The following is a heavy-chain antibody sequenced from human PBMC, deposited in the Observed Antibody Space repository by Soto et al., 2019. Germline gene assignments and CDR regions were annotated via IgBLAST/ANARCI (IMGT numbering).Heavy chain of an antibody. D-gene: IGHD3-10*01. CDR1: GFTFSSYG. J-gene: IGHJ4*02. CDR3: AKDQSFMVRVVGIDY. V-gene: IGHV3-30*18. Sequence: GGSLRLSCAASGFTFSSYGMHWVRQAPGKGLEWVAVISYDGSNKYYAESVKGRFTISRDNSKNTLYLQMNSLRAEDTAVYYCAKDQSFMVRVVGIDYWGQGT. CDR2: ISYDGSNK.